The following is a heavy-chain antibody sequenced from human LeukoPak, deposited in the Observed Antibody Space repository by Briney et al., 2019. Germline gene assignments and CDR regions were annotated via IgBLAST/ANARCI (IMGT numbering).Heavy chain of an antibody. CDR2: INWNGRST. CDR1: GFTFDDYG. J-gene: IGHJ4*02. D-gene: IGHD6-13*01. Sequence: RAGGSLRLSCAASGFTFDDYGMSWVRQAPGKGLEWVSGINWNGRSTGYADSVKGRFTISRDHAKNSLYLQMNSLRAEDTALYYCARGHSRCWYNYFDYWGQGTLVTVSS. CDR3: ARGHSRCWYNYFDY. V-gene: IGHV3-20*04.